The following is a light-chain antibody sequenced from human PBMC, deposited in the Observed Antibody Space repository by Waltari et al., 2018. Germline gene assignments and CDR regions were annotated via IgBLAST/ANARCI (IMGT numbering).Light chain of an antibody. CDR1: QSISNW. CDR3: QQYNSYSLLT. CDR2: KAS. V-gene: IGKV1-5*03. Sequence: DIQMTQSPSTLSASVGDRFTITCRASQSISNWLARYQQKPGKAPELLISKASTLESGVPSRFSGSGSGTEFTLTISSLQPDDFATYYCQQYNSYSLLTFGGGTKVEIK. J-gene: IGKJ4*01.